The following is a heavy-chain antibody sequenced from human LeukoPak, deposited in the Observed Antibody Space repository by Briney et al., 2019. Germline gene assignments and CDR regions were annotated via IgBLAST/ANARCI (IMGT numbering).Heavy chain of an antibody. CDR1: GFTVSSNY. Sequence: GGSLRLSCAASGFTVSSNYMSWVRQAPGKGVEGGSVIYSGGSTYYSDCVKGRFTISRDNSKNTLYLQMNSLRAEDTAVYYCATRSGLRPQAGTNYYYYMDVWGKGTTVTVSS. J-gene: IGHJ6*03. CDR2: IYSGGST. V-gene: IGHV3-66*02. CDR3: ATRSGLRPQAGTNYYYYMDV. D-gene: IGHD6-13*01.